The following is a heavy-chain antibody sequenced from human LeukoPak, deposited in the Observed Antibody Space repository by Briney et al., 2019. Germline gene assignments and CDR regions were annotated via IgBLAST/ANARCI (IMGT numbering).Heavy chain of an antibody. CDR2: IIPIFGTA. V-gene: IGHV1-69*13. J-gene: IGHJ4*02. Sequence: ASVKVSCKASGGTFSSYAISWVRQAPGQGLEWMGGIIPIFGTANYAQKFQGRVTITADESTSTAYMELSSLRSEDTAVYHCARDRDDYGDYYCYWGQGTLVTVSS. CDR3: ARDRDDYGDYYCY. CDR1: GGTFSSYA. D-gene: IGHD4-17*01.